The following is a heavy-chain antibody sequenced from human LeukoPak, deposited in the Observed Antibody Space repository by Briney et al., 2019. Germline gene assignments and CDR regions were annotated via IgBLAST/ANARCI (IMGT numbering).Heavy chain of an antibody. V-gene: IGHV3-30*04. CDR1: GFTFSSYA. CDR3: VRDSGYDYFDY. CDR2: ISYDGSNK. J-gene: IGHJ4*02. Sequence: PGRSLRLSCAASGFTFSSYAMHWVRQAPGKGLEWVAVISYDGSNKYYADSVKGRFTISRDNSKNTLYLQMNSLRAEDTAVYYCVRDSGYDYFDYWGQGTLVTVSS. D-gene: IGHD5-12*01.